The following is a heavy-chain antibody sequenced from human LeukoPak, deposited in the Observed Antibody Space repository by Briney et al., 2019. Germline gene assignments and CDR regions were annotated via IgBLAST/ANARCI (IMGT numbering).Heavy chain of an antibody. CDR3: ARDFSAYRFGEFDY. CDR2: ISSSGSTI. D-gene: IGHD3-10*01. CDR1: GFTFSSYE. J-gene: IGHJ4*02. Sequence: GGSLRLSCAASGFTFSSYEMNWVRQAPGKGLEWVSYISSSGSTIYYADSVKGRFTISRDNSKNTLDLQMNSLRPEDTAVYYCARDFSAYRFGEFDYWGQGTLVTVSS. V-gene: IGHV3-48*03.